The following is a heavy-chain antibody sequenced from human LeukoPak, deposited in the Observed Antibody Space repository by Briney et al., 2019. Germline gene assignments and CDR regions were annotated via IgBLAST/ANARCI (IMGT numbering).Heavy chain of an antibody. CDR3: ARGEYGAYMG. CDR2: LNSGGTIK. D-gene: IGHD4-17*01. CDR1: GFTFSTYW. J-gene: IGHJ4*02. Sequence: GGSLRLSCAASGFTFSTYWMHWVRHAQGKGLVWVSDLNSGGTIKGYVVSVKGRFTISRANAKNSLYLQMNTLRPEDTAVYYCARGEYGAYMGWGQGNLVTVS. V-gene: IGHV3-74*01.